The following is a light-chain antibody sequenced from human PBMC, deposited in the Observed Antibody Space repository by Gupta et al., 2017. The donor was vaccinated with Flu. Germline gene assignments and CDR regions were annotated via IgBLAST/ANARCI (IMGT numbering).Light chain of an antibody. V-gene: IGKV3-15*01. CDR2: GAS. CDR1: QSVSSN. Sequence: IVLPPSPATLSVSPGERATLSCRASQSVSSNLAWYQQKPGQAPRLLIYGASTRATGIPARFSGSGSGTEFTLTISSLQSEDFAVDDCQQYNNWTQLTFGQGTKVELK. CDR3: QQYNNWTQLT. J-gene: IGKJ1*01.